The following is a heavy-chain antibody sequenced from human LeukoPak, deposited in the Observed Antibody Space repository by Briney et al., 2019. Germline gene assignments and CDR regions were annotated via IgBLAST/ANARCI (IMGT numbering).Heavy chain of an antibody. V-gene: IGHV1-2*02. CDR1: GYTFTGYY. J-gene: IGHJ4*02. CDR2: INPNSGGT. Sequence: ASVKVSCKASGYTFTGYYMHWVRQAPGQGLEWMGWINPNSGGTDYAQKFQGRVTMTRDTSISTAYMELRSLRSDDTAVSCAKDRWRDGSSSFDNWGQGTLVTVSS. CDR3: AKDRWRDGSSSFDN. D-gene: IGHD6-6*01.